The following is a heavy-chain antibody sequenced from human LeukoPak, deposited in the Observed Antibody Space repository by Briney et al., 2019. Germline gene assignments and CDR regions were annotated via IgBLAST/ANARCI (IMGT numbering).Heavy chain of an antibody. CDR1: GGTFSSYA. CDR3: AREFYSYGLDY. J-gene: IGHJ4*02. V-gene: IGHV1-69*06. D-gene: IGHD5-18*01. Sequence: SVKVSCKASGGTFSSYAISWMRQAPGQGLEWMGGIIPIFGTANYAQKFQGRVTITADKSTSTAYMELSSLRSEDTAVYYCAREFYSYGLDYWGQGTLVTVSS. CDR2: IIPIFGTA.